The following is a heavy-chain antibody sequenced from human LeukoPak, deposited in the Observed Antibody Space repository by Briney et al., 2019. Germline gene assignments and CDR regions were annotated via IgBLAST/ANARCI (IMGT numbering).Heavy chain of an antibody. CDR2: MNPTGSS. Sequence: SETLSLTCAVYGGSFSDYYWTWIRQTPGKGLGWIGEMNPTGSSNYNPSLKSRVTISVDTSKNQFSLKLRSVTAADTAVYYCAQGRQDVNMILVVMAGVSYYLDVWSKGTTVTVS. CDR1: GGSFSDYY. D-gene: IGHD3-22*01. V-gene: IGHV4-34*01. J-gene: IGHJ6*03. CDR3: AQGRQDVNMILVVMAGVSYYLDV.